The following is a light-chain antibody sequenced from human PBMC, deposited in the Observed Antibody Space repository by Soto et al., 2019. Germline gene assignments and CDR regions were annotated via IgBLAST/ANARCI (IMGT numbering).Light chain of an antibody. V-gene: IGKV1-39*01. CDR2: TAS. J-gene: IGKJ1*01. CDR3: QQSQTSPWT. CDR1: QTITNY. Sequence: DIQMTQSPSSLSASVGDRVTITCRSRQTITNYLAWYQQRPGRAPKLLIYTASNLQSGVPSRFSGRGSGTDFTLTISSLQPEDFAIYYCQQSQTSPWTFGQGTKVEI.